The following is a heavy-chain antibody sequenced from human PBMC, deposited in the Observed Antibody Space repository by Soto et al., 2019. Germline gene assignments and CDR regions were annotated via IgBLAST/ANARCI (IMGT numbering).Heavy chain of an antibody. CDR3: ARGPDYGDYVYYMDG. D-gene: IGHD4-17*01. CDR2: IYYSGST. CDR1: GGSISSYY. V-gene: IGHV4-59*01. J-gene: IGHJ6*03. Sequence: PSETLSLTCTVSGGSISSYYWSWIRQPPGKGLEWIGYIYYSGSTNYNPSLKSRVTISVDTSKNQFSLKLSSVTAADTAVYYCARGPDYGDYVYYMDGWGKGNTVTFSS.